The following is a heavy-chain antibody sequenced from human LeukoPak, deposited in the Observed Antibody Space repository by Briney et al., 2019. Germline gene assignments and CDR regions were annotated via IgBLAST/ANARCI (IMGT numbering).Heavy chain of an antibody. CDR2: IYYSGST. CDR3: ARVSSSWYWVSDY. CDR1: GGSISSGGYY. J-gene: IGHJ4*02. V-gene: IGHV4-31*03. D-gene: IGHD6-13*01. Sequence: SETLSLTCTVSGGSISSGGYYWSWIRQHPGKGLEWIGYIYYSGSTYYNPSLKSRVTISVDTSKNQFSLKLSSVTAADTAVYYCARVSSSWYWVSDYWGQGTLVTASS.